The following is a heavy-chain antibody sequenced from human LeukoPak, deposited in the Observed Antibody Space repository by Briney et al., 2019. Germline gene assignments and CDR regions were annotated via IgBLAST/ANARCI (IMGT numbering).Heavy chain of an antibody. Sequence: GGSLRLSCAASGFTFSSYGMHWVRQAPGKGLEWVAFIRYDGSNKYYADSVKGRFTISRDNSKNTLYLQMNSLRAEDTAVYYCAKDLYEQLGTFDYWGQGTLVTVSS. D-gene: IGHD6-6*01. CDR1: GFTFSSYG. J-gene: IGHJ4*02. V-gene: IGHV3-30*02. CDR2: IRYDGSNK. CDR3: AKDLYEQLGTFDY.